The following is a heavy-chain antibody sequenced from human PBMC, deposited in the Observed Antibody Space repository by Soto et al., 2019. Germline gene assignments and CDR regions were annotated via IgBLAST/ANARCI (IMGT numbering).Heavy chain of an antibody. J-gene: IGHJ6*02. CDR2: INHSGST. Sequence: SETLSLTCAVYGGSFSGYYWSWIRQPPGKGLEWIGEINHSGSTNYNPSLKSRVTISVDTSKNQFSLKLSSVTAADTAVYYCARGRGTMVRGVTITKCRACFDVWGQGTTVTVSS. CDR1: GGSFSGYY. V-gene: IGHV4-34*01. CDR3: ARGRGTMVRGVTITKCRACFDV. D-gene: IGHD3-10*01.